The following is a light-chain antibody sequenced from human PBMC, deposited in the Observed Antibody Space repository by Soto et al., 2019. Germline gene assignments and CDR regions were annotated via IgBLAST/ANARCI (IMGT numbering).Light chain of an antibody. Sequence: EIVMTQSPSTLSGSPGERATLSWRASQSVSSNLAWYQQKPGQAPRLLVYGASTRATGIPARFSGSGSATDSTLTISSLEPEDFAVYYCQQRSNWPPITFGQGTRLEIK. CDR2: GAS. J-gene: IGKJ5*01. CDR3: QQRSNWPPIT. CDR1: QSVSSN. V-gene: IGKV3-11*01.